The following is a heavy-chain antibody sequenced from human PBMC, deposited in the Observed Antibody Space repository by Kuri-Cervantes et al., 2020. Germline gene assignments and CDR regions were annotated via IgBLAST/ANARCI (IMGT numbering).Heavy chain of an antibody. D-gene: IGHD5/OR15-5a*01. CDR3: AKRVGHYYDY. V-gene: IGHV3-23*01. Sequence: WVRQAPGKGLEWVSGISGSGGSTYYADSVRGRFTISRDNSKNTVYLQVNSLGVEDTAMYFCAKRVGHYYDYWGQGTQVTRLL. J-gene: IGHJ4*02. CDR2: ISGSGGST.